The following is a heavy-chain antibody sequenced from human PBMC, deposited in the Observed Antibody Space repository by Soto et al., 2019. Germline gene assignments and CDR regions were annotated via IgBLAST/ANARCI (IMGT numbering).Heavy chain of an antibody. D-gene: IGHD2-21*02. Sequence: QITLKESGPTLVKPTQTLTLTCTFSGFSLSTGGMGVGWIRQPPGKALEWLALIYWDGDRRYRPSLMSRLTIATDTSKTQVVLTMTNMDPVDTATYYCVHSRCGGDCLQSYSSHYYYGMDIWGQGTTVTVSS. CDR1: GFSLSTGGMG. CDR2: IYWDGDR. J-gene: IGHJ6*02. CDR3: VHSRCGGDCLQSYSSHYYYGMDI. V-gene: IGHV2-5*02.